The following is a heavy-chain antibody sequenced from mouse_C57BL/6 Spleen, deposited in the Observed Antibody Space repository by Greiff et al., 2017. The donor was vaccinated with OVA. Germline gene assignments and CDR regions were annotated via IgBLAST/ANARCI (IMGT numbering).Heavy chain of an antibody. CDR1: GYTFTDYY. D-gene: IGHD3-1*01. V-gene: IGHV1-26*01. Sequence: EVQLQQSGPELVKPGASVKISCKASGYTFTDYYMNWVKQSHGKSLEWIGDINPNNGGTSYNQKFKGKATLTVDKSSSTAYMELRSLTSEDSAVYYCASSGYEKNFDYWGQGTTLTVSS. J-gene: IGHJ2*01. CDR3: ASSGYEKNFDY. CDR2: INPNNGGT.